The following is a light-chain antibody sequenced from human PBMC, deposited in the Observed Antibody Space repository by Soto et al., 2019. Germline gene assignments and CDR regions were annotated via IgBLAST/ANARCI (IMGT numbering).Light chain of an antibody. J-gene: IGKJ2*02. Sequence: DIVMTQSPDSLAVSLGERATVNCKSSQRVLYSSNNKNYLAWYQQKPGQPPKLLIYWASTRESGVPDRFSGSGSGTDFTLTISSLQAEDVAVYYCQQYYNFPRTFGQGTKLEIK. CDR3: QQYYNFPRT. V-gene: IGKV4-1*01. CDR2: WAS. CDR1: QRVLYSSNNKNY.